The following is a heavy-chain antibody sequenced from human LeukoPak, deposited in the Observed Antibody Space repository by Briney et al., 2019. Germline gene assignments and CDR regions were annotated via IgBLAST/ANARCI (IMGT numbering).Heavy chain of an antibody. J-gene: IGHJ6*02. CDR1: GFTFSTYW. CDR2: INRDGSER. Sequence: GGSLRLSCAASGFTFSTYWMTWVRQAPGKGLEWVANINRDGSERYYVDSVKGRFTISRDDAKSSLYLQMNSLRAEDTAVYYCARRNAMDVWGQGTTVIVFS. V-gene: IGHV3-7*03. CDR3: ARRNAMDV.